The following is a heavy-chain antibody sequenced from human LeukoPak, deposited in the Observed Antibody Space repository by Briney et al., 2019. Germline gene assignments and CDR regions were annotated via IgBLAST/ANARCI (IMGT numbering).Heavy chain of an antibody. J-gene: IGHJ4*02. CDR3: ARGFAPAYNFGVFDY. CDR2: FHTGGET. Sequence: GGSLRLSCAASGLTVSNNYMIWVRQAPGKGLEWVSLFHTGGETEYADSVKGRFTMSRDTSQNTVSLHMNSLRAEDTAVYYCARGFAPAYNFGVFDYWGQGTLVTVSS. CDR1: GLTVSNNY. V-gene: IGHV3-53*01. D-gene: IGHD5-24*01.